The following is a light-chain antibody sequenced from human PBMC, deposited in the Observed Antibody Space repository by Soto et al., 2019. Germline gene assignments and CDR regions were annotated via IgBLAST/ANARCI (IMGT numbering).Light chain of an antibody. Sequence: EIVMTQSPVTLSVSPGERDTLSCRASQSVSSSLAWYQQKPGQAPRLLIYGASTRATSIPARFSGSGSGTEFTLTISSLQSEDFAVYYCQQYNNWPPWTFGQGTKV. J-gene: IGKJ1*01. CDR2: GAS. CDR1: QSVSSS. CDR3: QQYNNWPPWT. V-gene: IGKV3-15*01.